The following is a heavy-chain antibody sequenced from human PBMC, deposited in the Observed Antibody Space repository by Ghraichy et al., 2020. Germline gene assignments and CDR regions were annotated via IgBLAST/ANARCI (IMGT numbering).Heavy chain of an antibody. CDR3: ARDPLAAAGTDYYGMDV. CDR1: GFTFSSYW. D-gene: IGHD6-13*01. Sequence: GSLNISCAASGFTFSSYWMSWVRQAPGKGLEWVANIKQDGSEKYYVDSVKGRFTISRDNAKNSLYLQMNSLRAEDTAVYYCARDPLAAAGTDYYGMDVWGQGTTVTVSS. V-gene: IGHV3-7*01. J-gene: IGHJ6*02. CDR2: IKQDGSEK.